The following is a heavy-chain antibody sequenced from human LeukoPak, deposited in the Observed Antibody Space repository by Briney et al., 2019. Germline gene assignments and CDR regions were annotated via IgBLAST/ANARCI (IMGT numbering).Heavy chain of an antibody. D-gene: IGHD4-17*01. CDR2: ISANNGNT. J-gene: IGHJ2*01. Sequence: ASVKVSCKASGYTFTSYGISWVRQAPGQGLEWMGWISANNGNTNYAQKFQGRVTMTTDTSTSTAYMELRNLRSDDTAVYYCARVHMTTVTTSLDWYFDLWGRGTLVTVSS. CDR3: ARVHMTTVTTSLDWYFDL. V-gene: IGHV1-18*01. CDR1: GYTFTSYG.